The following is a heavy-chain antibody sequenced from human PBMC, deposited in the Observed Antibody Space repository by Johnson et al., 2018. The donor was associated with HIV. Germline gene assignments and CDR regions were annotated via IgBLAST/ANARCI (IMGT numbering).Heavy chain of an antibody. J-gene: IGHJ3*01. CDR1: GFTFSNYG. CDR3: AREMAWEDAFDV. Sequence: VQLVESGGGMVQPGRSLRLSCAASGFTFSNYGMHWVRQGTGRGLEWVSAIGTAGDTSYPGSVKGRFTISRENAKNTVYLQMNSLRAEDTAVYYCAREMAWEDAFDVWGQGTMVTVSS. V-gene: IGHV3-13*01. CDR2: IGTAGDT. D-gene: IGHD5-24*01.